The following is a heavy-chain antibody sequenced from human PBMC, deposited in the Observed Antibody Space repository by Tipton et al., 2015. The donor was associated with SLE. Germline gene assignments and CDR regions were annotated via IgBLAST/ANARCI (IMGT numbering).Heavy chain of an antibody. Sequence: TPSLTCAVYGGSFSGYYWSWIRQPPGKGLEWIGEINHSGSTNYNPSLKSRVTISVDTSKNQFSLKLSSVTAADTAVYYCARVANWGLFDYWGQGTLVTVSS. D-gene: IGHD7-27*01. J-gene: IGHJ4*02. CDR1: GGSFSGYY. V-gene: IGHV4-34*01. CDR2: INHSGST. CDR3: ARVANWGLFDY.